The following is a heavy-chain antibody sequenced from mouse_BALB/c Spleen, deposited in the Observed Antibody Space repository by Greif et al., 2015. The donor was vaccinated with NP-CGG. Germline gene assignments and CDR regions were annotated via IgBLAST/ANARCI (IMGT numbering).Heavy chain of an antibody. CDR3: APYYYGSSVFAY. CDR2: IDPANGNT. D-gene: IGHD1-1*01. CDR1: GFNINDTY. V-gene: IGHV14-3*02. Sequence: EVQLQQSGAELVKPGASVKLSCTASGFNINDTYMHWVKQRPEQGLEWIGRIDPANGNTKYDPKFQGKATITADTSSNTAYLQLSSLTSEDTAVYYCAPYYYGSSVFAYWGQGTLVTVSA. J-gene: IGHJ3*01.